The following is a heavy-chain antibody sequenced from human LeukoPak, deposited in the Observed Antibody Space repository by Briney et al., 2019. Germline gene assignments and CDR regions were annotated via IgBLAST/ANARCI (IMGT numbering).Heavy chain of an antibody. V-gene: IGHV3-23*01. CDR3: AKLPTGYPNWFDP. D-gene: IGHD3-9*01. Sequence: GGSLRLSCAASGFTFSNSVMGWVRQAPGKGLEWVSAIGGSGDSTYYADSVTGRFTISRDNSKNTLYLQMDSLRAEDTALYYCAKLPTGYPNWFDPWGQGTLVTVSS. CDR2: IGGSGDST. J-gene: IGHJ5*02. CDR1: GFTFSNSV.